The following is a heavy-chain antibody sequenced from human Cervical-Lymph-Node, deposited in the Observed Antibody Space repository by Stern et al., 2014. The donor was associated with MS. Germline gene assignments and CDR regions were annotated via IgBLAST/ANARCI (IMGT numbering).Heavy chain of an antibody. V-gene: IGHV1-69*06. Sequence: QMQLVQSGTEVKKPGSSVKVSCSVSEDTFLNYPVSWVRQAPGQGLEWVGAITPVYEAANYAPQFLGRVAITAEKSTRMVHLELSGLTSGDTATYYCARVRNYCSGDQCYSFDYWGQGTLVIVSS. CDR1: EDTFLNYP. CDR3: ARVRNYCSGDQCYSFDY. D-gene: IGHD2-15*01. CDR2: ITPVYEAA. J-gene: IGHJ4*02.